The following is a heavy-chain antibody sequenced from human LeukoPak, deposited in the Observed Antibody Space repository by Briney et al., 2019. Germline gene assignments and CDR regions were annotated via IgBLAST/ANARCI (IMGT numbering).Heavy chain of an antibody. V-gene: IGHV5-51*01. CDR3: ARPIETNYYSGMGY. CDR2: IYPGDSDT. J-gene: IGHJ4*02. D-gene: IGHD3-22*01. Sequence: GESLKISCKASGYRFSTYWIAWVRPMPGKGLEWMGIIYPGDSDTRYSPSFRGQVTISADKSISTAYLQWSSLKASDTAMYYCARPIETNYYSGMGYWGQGTLVTVSS. CDR1: GYRFSTYW.